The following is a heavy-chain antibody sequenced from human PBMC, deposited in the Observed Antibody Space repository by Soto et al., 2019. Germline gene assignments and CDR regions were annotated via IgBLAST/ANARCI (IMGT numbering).Heavy chain of an antibody. J-gene: IGHJ6*02. CDR1: GFTFGDYA. CDR3: TRDLLLELRWNYYYGMDV. D-gene: IGHD1-7*01. Sequence: PGGSLRLSCTASGFTFGDYAMNWVRQAPGKGLEWVGFIRSNTYGGTTEYAASVKGRFTISRDDSKRIAYLQMNRLKTEDTAVYYCTRDLLLELRWNYYYGMDVWGQGTTVTRLL. CDR2: IRSNTYGGTT. V-gene: IGHV3-49*04.